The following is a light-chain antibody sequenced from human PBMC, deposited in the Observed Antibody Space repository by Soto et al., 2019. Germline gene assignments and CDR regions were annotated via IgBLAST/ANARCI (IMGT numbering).Light chain of an antibody. CDR1: QSVLDRSNNKNY. CDR3: QQYYAVPRT. Sequence: DIVMTQSPDSLAVSLGERATINCKSSQSVLDRSNNKNYLAWYQQKPGQPPKPLIFWAPTWEFGVPDRFSGSGSGTDFTLTISSLQAEDVALYFCQQYYAVPRTFGQGTKVEIK. V-gene: IGKV4-1*01. J-gene: IGKJ1*01. CDR2: WAP.